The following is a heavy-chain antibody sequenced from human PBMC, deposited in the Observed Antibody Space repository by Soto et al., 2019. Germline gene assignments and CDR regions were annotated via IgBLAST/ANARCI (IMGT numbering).Heavy chain of an antibody. CDR1: GFNFSTYA. CDR3: VRDLWIQLGDFDN. D-gene: IGHD5-18*01. CDR2: VNNNGGGT. V-gene: IGHV3-64D*08. Sequence: GGSLRLSCSASGFNFSTYAMHWVRQAPGKGLKYVSSVNNNGGGTYYADSVKGRFSISRDNSKNTLYLQMSSLRAEDTALYYCVRDLWIQLGDFDNWGEGTLVTVSS. J-gene: IGHJ4*02.